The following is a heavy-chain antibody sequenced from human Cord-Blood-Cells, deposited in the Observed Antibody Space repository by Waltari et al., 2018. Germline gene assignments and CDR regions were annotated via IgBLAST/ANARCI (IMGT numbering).Heavy chain of an antibody. Sequence: VTLVESGGGLVQPGGSPRLSCAASGFTFSSYSMNWVRQAPGTGLEWVSYISSSRSTIYYADSVKGRFTISRDNAKNSLYLQMNSLRDEDTAVYYCASLTGSGERYYYYYMDVWGKGTTVTVSS. J-gene: IGHJ6*03. CDR1: GFTFSSYS. V-gene: IGHV3-48*02. D-gene: IGHD7-27*01. CDR3: ASLTGSGERYYYYYMDV. CDR2: ISSSRSTI.